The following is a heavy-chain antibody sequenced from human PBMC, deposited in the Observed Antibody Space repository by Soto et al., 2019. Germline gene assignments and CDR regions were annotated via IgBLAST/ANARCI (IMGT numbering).Heavy chain of an antibody. CDR3: ARNREYDLLTGYLPLGY. Sequence: QVQLVQSGAEVKKPGSSVKVSCKASGGTFSSYTISWVRQAPGQGLEWMGRIIPILGIANYAQKFQGRVTITADKSTSTAYMELSSLISEDTAVYYCARNREYDLLTGYLPLGYWGQGTLVTVSS. V-gene: IGHV1-69*02. CDR2: IIPILGIA. J-gene: IGHJ4*02. CDR1: GGTFSSYT. D-gene: IGHD3-9*01.